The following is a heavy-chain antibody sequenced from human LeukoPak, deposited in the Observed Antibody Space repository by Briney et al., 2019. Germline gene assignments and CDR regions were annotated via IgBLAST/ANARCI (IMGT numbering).Heavy chain of an antibody. CDR1: GFTFSSYS. CDR2: ISSSSSSYI. J-gene: IGHJ6*03. CDR3: ARFAGYYYMDV. Sequence: GGSLRLSCAASGFTFSSYSMNWVRQAPGKGLEWVSSISSSSSSYIYYADSVKGRFTISRDNAKNSLYLQMNSLRAEDTAVYYCARFAGYYYMDVWGKGTTVTVSS. V-gene: IGHV3-21*01. D-gene: IGHD1-1*01.